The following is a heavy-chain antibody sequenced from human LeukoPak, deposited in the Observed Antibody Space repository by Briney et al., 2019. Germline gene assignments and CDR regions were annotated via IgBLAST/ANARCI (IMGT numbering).Heavy chain of an antibody. D-gene: IGHD6-6*01. CDR1: GFTFNSYA. J-gene: IGHJ4*02. CDR3: ARDRRAAPDY. V-gene: IGHV3-30-3*01. Sequence: PGGSLRLSCAASGFTFNSYAMHWVRQAPGKGLEWVAVISSDGSNNYYADSVKGRFTISRDNSNNTLYLQLNSLRAEDTAVYYCARDRRAAPDYWGQGTLVTVSS. CDR2: ISSDGSNN.